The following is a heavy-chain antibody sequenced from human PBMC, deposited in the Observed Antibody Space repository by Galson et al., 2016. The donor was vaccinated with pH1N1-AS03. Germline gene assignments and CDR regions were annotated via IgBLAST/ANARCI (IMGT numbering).Heavy chain of an antibody. CDR3: ARDALGGEYGMDV. D-gene: IGHD3-16*01. CDR2: ISSSRRTI. V-gene: IGHV3-48*01. Sequence: SLRLSCAASGFTFSSYSMNRVRQAPGKGLEWVSYISSSRRTIYYADSVKGRFTISTDNAKNSLYLQMSSLRAEDTAVYYCARDALGGEYGMDVWGQGTTGTVSS. CDR1: GFTFSSYS. J-gene: IGHJ6*02.